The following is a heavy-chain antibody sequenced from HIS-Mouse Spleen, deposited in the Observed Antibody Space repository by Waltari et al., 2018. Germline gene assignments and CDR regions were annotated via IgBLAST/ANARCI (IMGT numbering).Heavy chain of an antibody. J-gene: IGHJ4*02. Sequence: QVTLRESAPALVKPPQPLALTCAFSGFSLSTSGMSVSWIRHPPGKALEWLARLEWEDDIYYSTSLKTRLTISKDTSKNQVVLTMTNMDPVDTATYYCARIAEGYSSGWYAFDYWGQGTLVTVSS. CDR2: LEWEDDI. D-gene: IGHD6-19*01. V-gene: IGHV2-70*15. CDR3: ARIAEGYSSGWYAFDY. CDR1: GFSLSTSGMS.